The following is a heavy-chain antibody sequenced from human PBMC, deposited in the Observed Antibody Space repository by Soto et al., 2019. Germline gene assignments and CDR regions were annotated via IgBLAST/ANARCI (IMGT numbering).Heavy chain of an antibody. Sequence: ESGGGVVQPGRSLRLSCAASGFTFSSYAMHWVRQAPGKGLEWVAVISYDGSNKYYADSVKGRFTISRDNSKNTLYLQMNSLRAEDTAVYYCASLSYGGNFFDYWGQGTLVTVSS. CDR1: GFTFSSYA. V-gene: IGHV3-30-3*01. CDR2: ISYDGSNK. J-gene: IGHJ4*02. CDR3: ASLSYGGNFFDY. D-gene: IGHD4-17*01.